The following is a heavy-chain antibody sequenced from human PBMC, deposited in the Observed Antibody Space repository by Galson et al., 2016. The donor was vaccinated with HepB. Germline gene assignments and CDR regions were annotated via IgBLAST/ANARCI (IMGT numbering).Heavy chain of an antibody. V-gene: IGHV1-3*01. CDR2: INAVTGNT. D-gene: IGHD3-9*01. CDR1: GYTFTSYV. CDR3: AREQYYDILTGSPYAFDI. Sequence: SVKVSCKASGYTFTSYVIHWVRQAPGQRLEWMGWINAVTGNTKYSQKFQGRVTINKNTSASTAFMELSSLRFEDTAVYYCAREQYYDILTGSPYAFDIWGQGTMVTVSS. J-gene: IGHJ3*02.